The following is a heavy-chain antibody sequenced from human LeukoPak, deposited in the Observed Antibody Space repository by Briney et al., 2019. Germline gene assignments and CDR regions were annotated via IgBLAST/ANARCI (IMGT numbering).Heavy chain of an antibody. V-gene: IGHV1-8*01. CDR1: GYTFTSYD. J-gene: IGHJ5*02. D-gene: IGHD3-10*01. CDR3: ARCKGFGELLFFGGVKQNWFDP. CDR2: MNPNSGKT. Sequence: ASVKVSCKASGYTFTSYDINWVRQATGQGLEWMGWMNPNSGKTGYAQKFQGRVTMTRNTSISTAHMELSSLRSEDTAVYYCARCKGFGELLFFGGVKQNWFDPWGQGTLVTVSS.